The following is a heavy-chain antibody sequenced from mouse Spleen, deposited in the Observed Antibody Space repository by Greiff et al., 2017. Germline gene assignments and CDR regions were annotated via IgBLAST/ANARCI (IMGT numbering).Heavy chain of an antibody. CDR1: GFSLTSYG. Sequence: VKLQESGPSLVQPSQSLSITCTVSGFSLTSYGVHWVRQSPGKGLEWLGVIWSGGSTDYNAAFLSRLSITKDNSKSQVFFKMNSLQAEDSAMYCCGKNNCGFAYWGEGTRVTGSA. CDR3: GKNNCGFAY. D-gene: IGHD4-1*01. CDR2: IWSGGST. J-gene: IGHJ3*01. V-gene: IGHV2-5-1*01.